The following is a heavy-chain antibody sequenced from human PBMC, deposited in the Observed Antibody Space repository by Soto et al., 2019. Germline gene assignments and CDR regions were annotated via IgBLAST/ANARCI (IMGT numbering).Heavy chain of an antibody. CDR3: TRSRWTDCSSTSCYSANGYYFDY. CDR2: IRSKAYGGTT. J-gene: IGHJ4*02. D-gene: IGHD2-2*01. CDR1: GFTFGDYA. V-gene: IGHV3-49*03. Sequence: GGSLRLSCTASGFTFGDYAMSWFRQAPGKGLEWVGFIRSKAYGGTTEYAASVKGRFTISRDDSKSIAYLQMNSLKTKDTAVYYCTRSRWTDCSSTSCYSANGYYFDYWGQGTLVTVSS.